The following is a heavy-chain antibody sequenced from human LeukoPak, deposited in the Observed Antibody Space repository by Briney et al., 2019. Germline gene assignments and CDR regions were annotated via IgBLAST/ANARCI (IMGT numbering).Heavy chain of an antibody. V-gene: IGHV4-4*09. CDR3: ARHGSVRSLLGP. CDR2: IYATGST. J-gene: IGHJ5*02. Sequence: SSETLSLTCTVSGGSISSYYWGWIRQPPGQGLEWIGYIYATGSTNYNPSLKSRVTLSIDTSTNQFSRTLRSVTAADTPVYYCARHGSVRSLLGPGGQGTLVTVYS. CDR1: GGSISSYY. D-gene: IGHD3-10*01.